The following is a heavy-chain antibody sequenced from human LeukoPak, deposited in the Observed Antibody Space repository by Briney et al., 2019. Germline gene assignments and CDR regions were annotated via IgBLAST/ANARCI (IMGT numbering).Heavy chain of an antibody. CDR2: INPNSGGT. Sequence: EASVKVSCKASGYTFTGYYMHWVRQAPGQGLEWMGWINPNSGGTNYAQKFQGRVTMTRDTSISAAYMELSRLRSDDTAVYYCARDRVAVAADPLYFDYWGQGTLVTVSS. D-gene: IGHD6-19*01. CDR1: GYTFTGYY. V-gene: IGHV1-2*02. J-gene: IGHJ4*02. CDR3: ARDRVAVAADPLYFDY.